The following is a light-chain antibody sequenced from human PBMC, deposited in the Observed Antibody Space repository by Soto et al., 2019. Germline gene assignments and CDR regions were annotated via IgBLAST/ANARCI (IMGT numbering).Light chain of an antibody. CDR3: TSYTNRNSVV. V-gene: IGLV2-14*01. J-gene: IGLJ1*01. Sequence: QSALTQPASVSGSPGQSITISCTGTSSDVGVYNSVSWYVHHPGKAPKLIIFEVSSRPSGVSNRFSGSKSGNTASLTISGLQAADEADYYCTSYTNRNSVVFGTGTKLTVL. CDR2: EVS. CDR1: SSDVGVYNS.